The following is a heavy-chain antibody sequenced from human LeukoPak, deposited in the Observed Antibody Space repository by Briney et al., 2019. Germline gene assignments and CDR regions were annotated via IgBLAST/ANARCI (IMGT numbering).Heavy chain of an antibody. V-gene: IGHV1-69*05. CDR3: ARDSDYYDSSVGYAFDI. D-gene: IGHD3-22*01. CDR2: IIPIFGTA. J-gene: IGHJ3*02. Sequence: ASVKVSCKASGGTFSSYAISWVRQAPGQGLEWMGRIIPIFGTANYAQKFQGRVTITTDESTSTAYMGLSSLRSEDTAVYYCARDSDYYDSSVGYAFDIWGQGTMVTVSS. CDR1: GGTFSSYA.